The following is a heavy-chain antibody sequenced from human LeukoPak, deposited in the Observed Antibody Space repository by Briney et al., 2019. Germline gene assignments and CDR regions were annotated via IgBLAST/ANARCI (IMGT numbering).Heavy chain of an antibody. D-gene: IGHD3-10*01. V-gene: IGHV3-49*04. CDR3: TNTMVRGVLDY. CDR1: GFTFDDYG. J-gene: IGHJ4*02. CDR2: IRSKAYGGTT. Sequence: GGSLRLSCAASGFTFDDYGLSWVRQAPGKGLEWVGFIRSKAYGGTTEYAASVKGRFTISRDDSKSIAYLQMNSLKTEDTAVYYCTNTMVRGVLDYWGQGTLVTVSS.